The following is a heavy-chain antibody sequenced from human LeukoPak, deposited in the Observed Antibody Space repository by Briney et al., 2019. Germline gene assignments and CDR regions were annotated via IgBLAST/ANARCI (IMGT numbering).Heavy chain of an antibody. CDR2: INPNSGGT. CDR1: GYTFTGYY. Sequence: ASVKVSCKASGYTFTGYYMHWVRQAPGQGLEWMGWINPNSGGTNYAQKFQGRVTMTRDTPISTAYMELSRLRSDDTAVYYCASSPSYGSGSYEAYYYYMDVWGKGTTVTVSS. V-gene: IGHV1-2*02. D-gene: IGHD3-10*01. J-gene: IGHJ6*03. CDR3: ASSPSYGSGSYEAYYYYMDV.